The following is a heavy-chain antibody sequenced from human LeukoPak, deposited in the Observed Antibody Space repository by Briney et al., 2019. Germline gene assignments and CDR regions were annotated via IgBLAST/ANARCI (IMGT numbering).Heavy chain of an antibody. V-gene: IGHV3-21*01. CDR2: ISSSSSYI. D-gene: IGHD3-9*01. CDR3: ARVDRYYDILTGYNNYLDY. J-gene: IGHJ4*02. Sequence: GGSLRLSCAASGFTFSSYSMNWVCQAPGKGLEWVSSISSSSSYIYYADSVKGRFTISRDNAKNSLYLQMNSLRAEDTAVYYCARVDRYYDILTGYNNYLDYWGQGTLVTVSS. CDR1: GFTFSSYS.